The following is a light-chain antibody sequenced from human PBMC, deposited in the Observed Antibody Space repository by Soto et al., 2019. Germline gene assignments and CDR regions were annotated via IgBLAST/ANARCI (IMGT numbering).Light chain of an antibody. CDR3: QQVDNFPLT. Sequence: DIQMTQSPSTLSASVGDRVTITCRASQSISSWLAWYQQKPGKAPKLLIYDASSLESGVPSTFSGSGSGTEFTLTITNLQPDDFATYYCQQVDNFPLTFGPGTKVD. V-gene: IGKV1-5*01. CDR1: QSISSW. J-gene: IGKJ3*01. CDR2: DAS.